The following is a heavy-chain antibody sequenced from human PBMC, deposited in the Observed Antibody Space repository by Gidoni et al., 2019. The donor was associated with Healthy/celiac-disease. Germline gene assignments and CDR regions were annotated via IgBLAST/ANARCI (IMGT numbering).Heavy chain of an antibody. CDR1: GGTFSSYA. D-gene: IGHD6-6*01. V-gene: IGHV1-69*01. J-gene: IGHJ4*02. Sequence: SSVKVSCTASGGTFSSYAISWVRQAPGQGLEWMGGIIPIFGTANYAQKFQGRVTITADESTSTAYMELSSLRSEDTAVYYWARYSSSSGVVDYWGQGTLVTVSS. CDR3: ARYSSSSGVVDY. CDR2: IIPIFGTA.